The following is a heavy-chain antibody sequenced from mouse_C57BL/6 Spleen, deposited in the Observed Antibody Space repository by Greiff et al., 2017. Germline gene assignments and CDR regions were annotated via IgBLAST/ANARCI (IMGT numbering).Heavy chain of an antibody. CDR1: GYAFSSSW. CDR2: IYPGDGDT. CDR3: ACGNPGWFAY. Sequence: VQRVESGPELVKPGASVKMSCKASGYAFSSSWMNWVKQRPGKGLEWIGRIYPGDGDTNYNGKFKGKATLTADKSSSTAYMQLSSLTSEDSAVYVCACGNPGWFAYWGQGTLVTVSA. V-gene: IGHV1-82*01. J-gene: IGHJ3*01. D-gene: IGHD2-1*01.